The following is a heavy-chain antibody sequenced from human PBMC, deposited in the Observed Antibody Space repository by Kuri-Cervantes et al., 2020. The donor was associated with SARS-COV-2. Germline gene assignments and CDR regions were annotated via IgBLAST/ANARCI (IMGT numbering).Heavy chain of an antibody. J-gene: IGHJ4*02. V-gene: IGHV4-39*01. CDR3: AGHGYSNHAVSVFDY. CDR1: AGPISRSTYY. D-gene: IGHD4-11*01. Sequence: SDTLSPTCTLSAGPISRSTYYWGWIRQPPGTGLEWIGSMYHSGSTSYNPSLKCRVSMSVDTPGNQFFLTLGSVAAADTTVYYCAGHGYSNHAVSVFDYWGQGTLVTVSS. CDR2: MYHSGST.